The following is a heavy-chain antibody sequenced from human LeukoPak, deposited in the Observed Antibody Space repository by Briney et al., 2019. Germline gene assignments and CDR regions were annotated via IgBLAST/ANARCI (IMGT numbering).Heavy chain of an antibody. Sequence: PSETLSLTCTVSGDSVSSDSYDWSWIRQPPGKGLEWIGYIYYSGSTKYNPTLKSRVTISVDTSKNQFSLKLSSVTAADTAVYYCARDSRGYYDSSGYFDYWGQGTLVTVSS. D-gene: IGHD3-22*01. J-gene: IGHJ4*02. CDR2: IYYSGST. CDR1: GDSVSSDSYD. V-gene: IGHV4-61*01. CDR3: ARDSRGYYDSSGYFDY.